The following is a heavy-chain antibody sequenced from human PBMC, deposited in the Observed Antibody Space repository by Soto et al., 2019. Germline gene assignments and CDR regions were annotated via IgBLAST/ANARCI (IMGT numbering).Heavy chain of an antibody. CDR3: TSAVRHYYYYGMDV. Sequence: EVQLVESGGGLVQPGGSLKLSCAASGFTFSGSAMHWVRQASGKGLEWVGRIRSKANSYATAYAASVKGRFTISRGDSKNTAYLQMNSLKTEDTAVYYCTSAVRHYYYYGMDVWGQGTTVTVSS. V-gene: IGHV3-73*01. J-gene: IGHJ6*02. CDR2: IRSKANSYAT. CDR1: GFTFSGSA.